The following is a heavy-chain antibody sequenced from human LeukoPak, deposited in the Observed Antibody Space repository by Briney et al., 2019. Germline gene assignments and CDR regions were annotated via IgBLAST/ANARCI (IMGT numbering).Heavy chain of an antibody. Sequence: GGSLRLSCAASGFTFSSYNMNWVRQAPGKGLEWVAFISYDGSDKYYADSVKGRFTISRDNSKNTLYLHISSLRAEDTGVYYCASGEWPQNYWGQGTLVTVSS. CDR3: ASGEWPQNY. V-gene: IGHV3-30*03. D-gene: IGHD3-10*01. J-gene: IGHJ4*02. CDR1: GFTFSSYN. CDR2: ISYDGSDK.